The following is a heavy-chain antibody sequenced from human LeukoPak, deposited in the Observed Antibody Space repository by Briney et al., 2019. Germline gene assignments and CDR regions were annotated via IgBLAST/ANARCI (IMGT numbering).Heavy chain of an antibody. J-gene: IGHJ5*02. CDR2: MNPNRGNT. V-gene: IGHV1-8*03. Sequence: GVAVNVSCKPSRCTFTRYDIIGLGQATGQGREGMGWMNPNRGNTGYAQKFQVRVTITRSTSINTAYMELSSLKSCDPARYFCCSRGWLRNWFDPWGQGTRVTVSS. CDR1: RCTFTRYD. CDR3: CSRGWLRNWFDP. D-gene: IGHD6-19*01.